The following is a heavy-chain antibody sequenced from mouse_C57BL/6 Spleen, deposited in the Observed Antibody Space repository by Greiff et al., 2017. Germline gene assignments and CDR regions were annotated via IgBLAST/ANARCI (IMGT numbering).Heavy chain of an antibody. D-gene: IGHD2-4*01. Sequence: DVKLVESGGGLVKPGGSLKLSCAASGFTFSSYATSWVRQTPEKRLEWVATISDGGSYTYYPDNVKGRFTISRDNAKNNLYLQMSHLKSEDTAMYYCARDSLYDYDGRWAMDYWGQGTAVTVSS. V-gene: IGHV5-4*01. CDR1: GFTFSSYA. J-gene: IGHJ4*01. CDR2: ISDGGSYT. CDR3: ARDSLYDYDGRWAMDY.